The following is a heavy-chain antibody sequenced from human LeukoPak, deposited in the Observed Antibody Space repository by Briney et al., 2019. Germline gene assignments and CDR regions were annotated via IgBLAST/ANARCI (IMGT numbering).Heavy chain of an antibody. CDR2: INYSGNT. Sequence: PSETLSLTCTVSGGSISSSSYYWGWIRQPPGKGLEWIGSINYSGNTYYNPSLKSRVTISVDTSKNQFSLKLSSVTAADTAVYYCARVDIAVVPSTNFDNWGQGTLVAVSS. CDR1: GGSISSSSYY. CDR3: ARVDIAVVPSTNFDN. D-gene: IGHD2-2*01. V-gene: IGHV4-39*01. J-gene: IGHJ4*02.